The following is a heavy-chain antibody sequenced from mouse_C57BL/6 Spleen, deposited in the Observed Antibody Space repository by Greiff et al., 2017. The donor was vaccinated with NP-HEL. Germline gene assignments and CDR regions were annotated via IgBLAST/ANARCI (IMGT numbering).Heavy chain of an antibody. Sequence: EVQLVESGPGLVKPSQSLSLTCSVTGYSITSGYYWNWIRQFPGNKLEWMGYISYDGSNNYNPSLKNRISITRDTSKNQFFLKLNSVTTEDTATYYCARDGGYYFDYWGQGTTLTVSS. J-gene: IGHJ2*01. CDR3: ARDGGYYFDY. CDR2: ISYDGSN. CDR1: GYSITSGYY. V-gene: IGHV3-6*01.